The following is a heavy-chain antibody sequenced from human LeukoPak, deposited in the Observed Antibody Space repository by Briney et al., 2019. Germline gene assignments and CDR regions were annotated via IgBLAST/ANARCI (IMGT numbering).Heavy chain of an antibody. CDR2: IRWKSGSI. D-gene: IGHD6-13*01. CDR3: AKDLEASSSWYGGRYFDY. V-gene: IGHV3-9*01. J-gene: IGHJ4*02. CDR1: GFSFDDYA. Sequence: PGGSLRLSCVASGFSFDDYAINWVRQAPGKGLEWVSGIRWKSGSIAYADSVKGRFTISRDNSKNTLYLQMNSLRAEDTAVYYCAKDLEASSSWYGGRYFDYWGQGTLVTVSS.